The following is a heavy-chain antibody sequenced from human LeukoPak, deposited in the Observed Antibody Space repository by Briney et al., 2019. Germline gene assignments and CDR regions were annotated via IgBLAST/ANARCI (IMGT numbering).Heavy chain of an antibody. J-gene: IGHJ5*02. CDR2: IYYSGST. CDR3: ARVAVTTRFDP. V-gene: IGHV4-59*12. CDR1: GGSISSYY. Sequence: NSSETLSLTCTVSGGSISSYYWSWIRQPPGKGLEWIGYIYYSGSTNYNPSPKSRVTISVDTSKNQFSLKLSSVTAADTAVYYCARVAVTTRFDPWGQGTLVTVSS. D-gene: IGHD4-17*01.